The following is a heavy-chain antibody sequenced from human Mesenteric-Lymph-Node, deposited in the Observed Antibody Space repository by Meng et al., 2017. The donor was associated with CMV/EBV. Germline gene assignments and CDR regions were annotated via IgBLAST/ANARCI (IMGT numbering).Heavy chain of an antibody. V-gene: IGHV4-59*01. J-gene: IGHJ4*02. CDR1: GGSISGYY. D-gene: IGHD3-10*01. CDR3: ARVGHYDSGNYAYFDY. Sequence: SGGSISGYYWSWIRQPPGKGLEWVAFIHYSGRTNYNPSLKSRVTMSLDMSQNQFSLKMSSVTAADTAVYYCARVGHYDSGNYAYFDYWGQGTLVTVSS. CDR2: IHYSGRT.